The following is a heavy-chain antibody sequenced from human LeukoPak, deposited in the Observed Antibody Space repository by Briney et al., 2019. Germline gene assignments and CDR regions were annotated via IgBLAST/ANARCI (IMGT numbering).Heavy chain of an antibody. CDR1: GGSISSSSYY. Sequence: SETLSLTCTVSGGSISSSSYYWGWIRQPPGKGLEWIGSIYYSGSTYYNPSLKSRVTISVDKSKNQFSLKLSSVTAADTAVYYCARERGIAARSSRAGYYYYMDVWGKGTTVTVSS. CDR2: IYYSGST. D-gene: IGHD6-13*01. J-gene: IGHJ6*03. V-gene: IGHV4-39*07. CDR3: ARERGIAARSSRAGYYYYMDV.